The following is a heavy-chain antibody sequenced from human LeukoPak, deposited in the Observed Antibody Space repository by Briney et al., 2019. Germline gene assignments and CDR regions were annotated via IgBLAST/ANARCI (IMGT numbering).Heavy chain of an antibody. J-gene: IGHJ6*02. CDR3: ARNYYYGMAV. V-gene: IGHV3-48*03. CDR2: ISSSGSAI. Sequence: GGSLRLSCAASGFTFSSYEMDWVRQAPGKGLEWVSYISSSGSAIYYADSVKGRFTISRDNAKNSLYLQMNSLRAEDAAVCYCARNYYYGMAVWGQGTTVTVSS. CDR1: GFTFSSYE.